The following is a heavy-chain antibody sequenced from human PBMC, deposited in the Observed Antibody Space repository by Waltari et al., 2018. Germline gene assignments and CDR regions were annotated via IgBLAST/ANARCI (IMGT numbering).Heavy chain of an antibody. CDR1: GFTFSSYA. CDR3: AKKRLSPPDFYYFDY. Sequence: EVQLVESGGGLVQPGGSLRLSCAASGFTFSSYAMSWVRQAPGKGLEWVSASSGSGGSTYYADSGKGRFNISRDNSKNTLYLQMNSLRAEDTAVYYCAKKRLSPPDFYYFDYWGQGTLVTVSS. D-gene: IGHD3-16*02. V-gene: IGHV3-23*04. CDR2: SSGSGGST. J-gene: IGHJ4*02.